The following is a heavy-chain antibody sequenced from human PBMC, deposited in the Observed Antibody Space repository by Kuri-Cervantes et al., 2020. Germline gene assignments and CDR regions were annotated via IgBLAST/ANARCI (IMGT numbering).Heavy chain of an antibody. CDR3: ARRFGSYHQLNWFDP. V-gene: IGHV4-38-2*01. J-gene: IGHJ5*02. Sequence: SQTLSLTCAVSGYSITSGYYWGWIRQPPGKGLEWIGDIYHSGSTYYNPSLKSRVTISVDTSKNQFSLELSSVTAADTAMYYCARRFGSYHQLNWFDPWGQGTLVTVSS. CDR1: GYSITSGYY. CDR2: IYHSGST. D-gene: IGHD1-26*01.